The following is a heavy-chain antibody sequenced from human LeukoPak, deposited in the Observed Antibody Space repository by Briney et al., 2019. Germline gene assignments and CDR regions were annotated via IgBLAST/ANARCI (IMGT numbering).Heavy chain of an antibody. D-gene: IGHD3-16*01. CDR1: GGSISSSSYY. Sequence: SETLSLTCTVSGGSISSSSYYWGWIRQPPGKGLEWIGSIYYSGSTYYNPSPKSRVTISVDTSKNQFSLNLNSVTAADTAVYYCARQDQIKSDAFDIWGQGTMVTVSS. CDR3: ARQDQIKSDAFDI. CDR2: IYYSGST. J-gene: IGHJ3*02. V-gene: IGHV4-39*01.